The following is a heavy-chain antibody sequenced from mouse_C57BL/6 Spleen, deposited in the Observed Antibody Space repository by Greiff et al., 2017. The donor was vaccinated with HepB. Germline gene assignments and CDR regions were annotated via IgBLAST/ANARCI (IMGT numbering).Heavy chain of an antibody. CDR2: INPNNGGT. CDR3: ASGGSSGWYFDV. CDR1: GYTFTDYN. Sequence: EVKLVESGPELVKPGASVKMSCKASGYTFTDYNMHWVKQSHGKSLEWIGYINPNNGGTSYNQKFKGKATLTVNKSSSTAYMELRSLTSEDSAVYYCASGGSSGWYFDVWGTGTTVTVSS. V-gene: IGHV1-22*01. D-gene: IGHD1-1*01. J-gene: IGHJ1*03.